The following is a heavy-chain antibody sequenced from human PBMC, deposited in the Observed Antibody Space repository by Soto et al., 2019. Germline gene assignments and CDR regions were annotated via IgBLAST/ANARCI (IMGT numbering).Heavy chain of an antibody. V-gene: IGHV1-46*01. CDR3: ARVGLPSVRWLAVDY. CDR2: INTDDGTT. CDR1: GYTLTTHY. D-gene: IGHD5-12*01. J-gene: IGHJ4*02. Sequence: VQSGAEVRKPGASVKVSCKATGYTLTTHYLHWVRQAPGQALEWIGMINTDDGTTTYAERSRGRVTLTGDRSTNTAYLNLTRLTSEDTAIYFCARVGLPSVRWLAVDYWGQGTPVTVSS.